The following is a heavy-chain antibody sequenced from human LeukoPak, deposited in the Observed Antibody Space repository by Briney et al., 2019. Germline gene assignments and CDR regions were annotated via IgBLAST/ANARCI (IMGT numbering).Heavy chain of an antibody. CDR1: GFTFSDYY. CDR2: SSRTGGTL. CDR3: ARDENFFDY. J-gene: IGHJ4*02. Sequence: GGSLRLSCAASGFTFSDYYMSWIRQAPGKGLEWVSYSSRTGGTLYYADSVKGRFSVSRDNAKNSLYLQMDSLRVEDTAVYCCARDENFFDYWGQGTLVTVSS. V-gene: IGHV3-11*01.